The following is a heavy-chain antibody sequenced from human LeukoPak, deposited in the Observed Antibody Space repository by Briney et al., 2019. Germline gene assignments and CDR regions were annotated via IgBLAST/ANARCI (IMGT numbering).Heavy chain of an antibody. Sequence: PGRSLRLSCAASGFTFSSYGMHWVRQAPGQGLEWVAVISYDGSNKSYADSVKGRFTISRDNSKNTLYLQMNSLRAEDTAVYYCAKDQAGNTMVRGVIIKAYYYYYGMDVWGQGTTVTVSS. D-gene: IGHD3-10*01. CDR2: ISYDGSNK. V-gene: IGHV3-30*18. CDR1: GFTFSSYG. J-gene: IGHJ6*02. CDR3: AKDQAGNTMVRGVIIKAYYYYYGMDV.